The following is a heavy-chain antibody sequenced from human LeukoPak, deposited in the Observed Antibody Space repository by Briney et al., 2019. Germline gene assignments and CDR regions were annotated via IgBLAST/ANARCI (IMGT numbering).Heavy chain of an antibody. Sequence: GGSLRLSCAASGFTFNKYAMSWVRQAPGQGLEWVSGLSDSGASTFYAESVRGRFTISRDNSKNMLYLHINSLRAEDTAVYYCAKDARTGVWNIGDSWFDPWGQGTLVTVSS. V-gene: IGHV3-23*01. D-gene: IGHD2/OR15-2a*01. J-gene: IGHJ5*02. CDR2: LSDSGAST. CDR1: GFTFNKYA. CDR3: AKDARTGVWNIGDSWFDP.